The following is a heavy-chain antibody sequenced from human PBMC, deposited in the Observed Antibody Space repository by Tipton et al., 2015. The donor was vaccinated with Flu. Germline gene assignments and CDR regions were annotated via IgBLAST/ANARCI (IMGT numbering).Heavy chain of an antibody. D-gene: IGHD3-10*02. J-gene: IGHJ4*02. CDR3: ARLSFYDVDLKNFYFDH. CDR2: IFYGGNT. V-gene: IGHV4-59*04. CDR1: GGSVNNYF. Sequence: TLSLTCTVSGGSVNNYFWSWIRQPPGMGLEWIGGIFYGGNTYYNPSLKSRVVISVDTSNNQFSLKLTSVTAADTALYYCARLSFYDVDLKNFYFDHWGQGVLVTVSS.